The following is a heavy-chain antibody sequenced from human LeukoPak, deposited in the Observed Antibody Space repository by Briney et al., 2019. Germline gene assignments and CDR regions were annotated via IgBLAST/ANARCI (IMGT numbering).Heavy chain of an antibody. V-gene: IGHV3-23*01. CDR1: GFTFSSYA. D-gene: IGHD6-19*01. Sequence: HPGESLRLSCAASGFTFSSYAMSWVRQAPGKGLEWVSAISGSGGSTYYADSVKGRFAISRDNSKNTLYLQMNSLRAEDTAVYYCAKHRTKVAGTFQHWGQGTLVTVSS. J-gene: IGHJ1*01. CDR2: ISGSGGST. CDR3: AKHRTKVAGTFQH.